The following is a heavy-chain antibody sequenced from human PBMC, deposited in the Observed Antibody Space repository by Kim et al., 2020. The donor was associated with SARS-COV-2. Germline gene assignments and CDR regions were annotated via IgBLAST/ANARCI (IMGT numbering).Heavy chain of an antibody. D-gene: IGHD4-17*01. J-gene: IGHJ4*02. CDR1: GFTFSNYE. V-gene: IGHV3-48*03. Sequence: GGSLRLSCAASGFTFSNYEFNWVRQAPGKGLEWVSYISNSGSSTYYADSMKGRFIISRDNAKSSLYLHMNSLRAEDTAVYYCVREATVTTRGMAKFDYWGRGTLVTVSS. CDR3: VREATVTTRGMAKFDY. CDR2: ISNSGSST.